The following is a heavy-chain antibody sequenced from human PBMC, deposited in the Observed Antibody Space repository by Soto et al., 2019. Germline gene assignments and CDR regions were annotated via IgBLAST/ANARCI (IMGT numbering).Heavy chain of an antibody. V-gene: IGHV1-2*04. CDR3: ARGWFAEDHYGMDV. D-gene: IGHD3-10*01. Sequence: GASVKVSCKASGYTFTGYYMQWVRQAPGQGLEWMGWVNPNSGGTNYAQKFQGWVTMTRDTSISTAYMELSRLRSDDTAVYYCARGWFAEDHYGMDVWAQGTTVTVSS. CDR1: GYTFTGYY. CDR2: VNPNSGGT. J-gene: IGHJ6*02.